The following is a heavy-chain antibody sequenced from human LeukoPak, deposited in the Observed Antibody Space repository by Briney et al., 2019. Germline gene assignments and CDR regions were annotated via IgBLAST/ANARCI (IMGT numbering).Heavy chain of an antibody. CDR1: GFTFSSYR. D-gene: IGHD7-27*01. J-gene: IGHJ4*02. CDR3: ARLTGASDY. V-gene: IGHV3-30*03. Sequence: PGGSLRLSCAASGFTFSSYRMHWVRQAPGKGLEWVAVISFDGSNTYYADSVKGRFTISRDNSKNTLYLQMNSLIPEDTAVYYCARLTGASDYWGQGTLVTVSS. CDR2: ISFDGSNT.